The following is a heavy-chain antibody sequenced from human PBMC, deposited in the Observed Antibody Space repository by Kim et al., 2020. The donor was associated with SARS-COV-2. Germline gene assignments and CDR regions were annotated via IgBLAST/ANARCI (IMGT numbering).Heavy chain of an antibody. D-gene: IGHD5-12*01. Sequence: GGSLRLSCAASGFTFSNAWMSWVRQAPGKGLEWVGRIKSKTDGGTTDYAAPVKGRFTISRDDSKNTLYLQMNSLKTEDTAVYYCTASPTIVATIGFHYYYYGMDVWGQGTTVTVSS. V-gene: IGHV3-15*01. CDR3: TASPTIVATIGFHYYYYGMDV. CDR2: IKSKTDGGTT. CDR1: GFTFSNAW. J-gene: IGHJ6*02.